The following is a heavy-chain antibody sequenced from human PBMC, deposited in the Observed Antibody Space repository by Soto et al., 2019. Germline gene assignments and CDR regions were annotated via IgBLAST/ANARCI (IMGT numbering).Heavy chain of an antibody. CDR2: ISYDGSNK. Sequence: QVQLVESGGGVVQPGRSLRLSCAASGFTFSSYAMHWVRQAPGKGLEWVAVISYDGSNKYYADSVKGRFTISRDNSKNTLHLQMNSLRAEDTAVYYYARVRSAMVTPWFDPWGQGTLVTVS. D-gene: IGHD5-18*01. J-gene: IGHJ5*02. CDR1: GFTFSSYA. V-gene: IGHV3-30-3*01. CDR3: ARVRSAMVTPWFDP.